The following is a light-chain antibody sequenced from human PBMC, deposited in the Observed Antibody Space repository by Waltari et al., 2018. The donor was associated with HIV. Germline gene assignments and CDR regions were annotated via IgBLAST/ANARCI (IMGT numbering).Light chain of an antibody. V-gene: IGLV4-69*01. CDR3: QVWGTGTQVV. Sequence: QLVLTQSPSASASLGASVTLTCTLSSGHSSYAIAWHQQQPEKGRRYLLVFNSDGSHRRGYGIPVRFSDSRSGAGRYLTISSLQSEDEADYYCQVWGTGTQVVFGGGTKLSVL. CDR1: SGHSSYA. J-gene: IGLJ2*01. CDR2: FNSDGSH.